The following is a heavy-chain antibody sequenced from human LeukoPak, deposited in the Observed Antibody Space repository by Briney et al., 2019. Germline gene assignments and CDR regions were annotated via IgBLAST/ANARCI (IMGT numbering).Heavy chain of an antibody. CDR1: GYTFTDYY. Sequence: ASVKVSCKASGYTFTDYYMHWVRQAPGQGLEWMGWINPNSGGTNYAQKFQGRVTITRGTPISTAYMDLSRLRYDDTAVYDCARERAPRVAGCDPWGERTLVSVSS. V-gene: IGHV1-2*02. CDR3: ARERAPRVAGCDP. CDR2: INPNSGGT. D-gene: IGHD2-15*01. J-gene: IGHJ5*02.